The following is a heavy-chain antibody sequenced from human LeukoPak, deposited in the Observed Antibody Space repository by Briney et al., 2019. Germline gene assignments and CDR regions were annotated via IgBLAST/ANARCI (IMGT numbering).Heavy chain of an antibody. CDR3: ARESGYCSSTSCYEYFDY. V-gene: IGHV4-34*01. J-gene: IGHJ4*02. CDR2: INQSGST. CDR1: GGSFSGYY. Sequence: SETLSLTCAAYGGSFSGYYWSWIRQPPGKELEWIGEINQSGSTNYNPSLKSRFTISVDTSKNQFSLKLSSVTAADTAVYYCARESGYCSSTSCYEYFDYWGQGTLVTVSS. D-gene: IGHD2-2*01.